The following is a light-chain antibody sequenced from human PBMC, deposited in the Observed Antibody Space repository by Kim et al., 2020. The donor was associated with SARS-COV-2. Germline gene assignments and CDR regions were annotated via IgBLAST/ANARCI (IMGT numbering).Light chain of an antibody. Sequence: QSALTQPPSASGSPGQSVTISCTGTSSDVGGYNYVSWYQQHPGQAPKLMSYKVSKRPSGVHDRFSGSTSGNTASLTVSELQAEDEADYYCSSYAGSKNVFGTGTKVTVL. CDR1: SSDVGGYNY. CDR2: KVS. J-gene: IGLJ1*01. CDR3: SSYAGSKNV. V-gene: IGLV2-8*01.